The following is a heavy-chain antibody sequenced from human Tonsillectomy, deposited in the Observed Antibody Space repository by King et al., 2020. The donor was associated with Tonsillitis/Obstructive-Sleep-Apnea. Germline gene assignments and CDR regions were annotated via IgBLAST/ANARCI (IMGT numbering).Heavy chain of an antibody. V-gene: IGHV3-30*04. J-gene: IGHJ4*02. CDR2: ISYDGSNK. D-gene: IGHD3-10*01. CDR3: ARGGGSGRYYFDY. CDR1: GFTFSSYA. Sequence: VQLVESGGGVVQPGRSLRLSCAASGFTFSSYAMHWVRQAPGKGLEWVAVISYDGSNKYDADSVKGRFTISRDNSKNTLYLQMNSLRAEDTAVYYCARGGGSGRYYFDYWGQGTLVTVSS.